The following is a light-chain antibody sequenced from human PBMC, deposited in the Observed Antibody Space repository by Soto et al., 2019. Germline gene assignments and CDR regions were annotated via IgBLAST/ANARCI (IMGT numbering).Light chain of an antibody. CDR3: QEYNSDSGLT. Sequence: DIQMTQSPSTLSASVGDRVTITCRASQSISSWLAWYQQKPGKAPKLLIYTASNLKSGVPSRFSGSGSGTEFTLTMSSLQPDEVATYYCQEYNSDSGLTFGGGTKVEIK. CDR2: TAS. CDR1: QSISSW. J-gene: IGKJ4*01. V-gene: IGKV1-5*03.